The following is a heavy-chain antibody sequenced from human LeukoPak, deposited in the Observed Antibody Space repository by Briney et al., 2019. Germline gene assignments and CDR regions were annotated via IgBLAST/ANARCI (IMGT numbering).Heavy chain of an antibody. J-gene: IGHJ3*02. D-gene: IGHD3-22*01. V-gene: IGHV5-51*01. Sequence: RGESLKISCKGSGYSFTSYWIGWVRQMPGKGLKWMGVIFPGDSDTTYRPSFQGHVTISADKSISTAYLQWSSLKASDTAVYYCARRGSSGYYADTFDIWGQGTMVTVSS. CDR3: ARRGSSGYYADTFDI. CDR2: IFPGDSDT. CDR1: GYSFTSYW.